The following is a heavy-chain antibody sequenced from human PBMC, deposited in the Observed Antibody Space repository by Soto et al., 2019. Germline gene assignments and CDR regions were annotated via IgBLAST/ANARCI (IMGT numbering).Heavy chain of an antibody. J-gene: IGHJ4*02. Sequence: TSETLSLTCAVYGGSFSGYYWSWIRQPPGKGLEWIGEINHSGKTNSSPSLKSRVTISVDTSRNQFSLKLRSVTAADTAVYYCARSGHLFDYWGQGISVTVSS. D-gene: IGHD3-10*01. V-gene: IGHV4-34*01. CDR2: INHSGKT. CDR3: ARSGHLFDY. CDR1: GGSFSGYY.